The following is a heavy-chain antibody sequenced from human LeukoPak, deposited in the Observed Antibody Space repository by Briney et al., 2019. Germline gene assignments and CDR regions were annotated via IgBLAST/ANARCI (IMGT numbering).Heavy chain of an antibody. J-gene: IGHJ6*03. CDR1: GGTFSSYA. Sequence: RASVKVSCKASGGTFSSYAISWVRQAPGQGLEWMGRIIPIFGTPNYAQKFQGRVTITTDESTSTAYMELSSLRSEDTAVYYCAGKNCSGGSCYSGAFRARSGYYMDVWGKGTTVTVSS. CDR3: AGKNCSGGSCYSGAFRARSGYYMDV. D-gene: IGHD2-15*01. V-gene: IGHV1-69*05. CDR2: IIPIFGTP.